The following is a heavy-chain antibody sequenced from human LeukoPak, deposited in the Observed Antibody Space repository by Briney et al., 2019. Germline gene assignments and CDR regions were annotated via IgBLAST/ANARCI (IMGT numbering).Heavy chain of an antibody. CDR1: GGSFSGYY. CDR2: INHSGST. CDR3: ARGFPAIYYYYYYMDV. J-gene: IGHJ6*03. Sequence: SETESLTCAVYGGSFSGYYWSWVRQPPGKGLEWIGEINHSGSTNYNPSLKSRVTISVDTSKNQFSLKLSSVTAADTAVYYCARGFPAIYYYYYYMDVWGKGTTVTVSS. V-gene: IGHV4-34*01.